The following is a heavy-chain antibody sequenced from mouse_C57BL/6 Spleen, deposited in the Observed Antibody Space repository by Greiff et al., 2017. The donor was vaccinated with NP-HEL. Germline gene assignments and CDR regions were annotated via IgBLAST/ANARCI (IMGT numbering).Heavy chain of an antibody. Sequence: QVQLQQPGAELVKPGASVKMSCKASGYTFTSYWITWVKQRPGQGLEWIGDIYPGSGSTNDNEKFKSKATLTVDTSSSTAYMQLSSLTSEDSAVYYCARSDYYKGAMDYWGQGTSVTVSS. CDR3: ARSDYYKGAMDY. CDR1: GYTFTSYW. CDR2: IYPGSGST. V-gene: IGHV1-55*01. D-gene: IGHD2-12*01. J-gene: IGHJ4*01.